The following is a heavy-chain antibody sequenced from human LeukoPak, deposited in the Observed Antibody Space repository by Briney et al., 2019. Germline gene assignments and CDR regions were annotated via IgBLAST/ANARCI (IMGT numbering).Heavy chain of an antibody. CDR1: GGSISSYY. J-gene: IGHJ5*02. CDR2: IYYSGST. Sequence: SVTLSLTCTVSGGSISSYYWSWIRQPPGKGLEWIGYIYYSGSTNYNPSLKSRVTISVDTSKNQFSLKLSSVTAADTAVYYCARDSRVVVVPAAIWDWFDPWGQGTLVTVSS. D-gene: IGHD2-2*01. CDR3: ARDSRVVVVPAAIWDWFDP. V-gene: IGHV4-59*01.